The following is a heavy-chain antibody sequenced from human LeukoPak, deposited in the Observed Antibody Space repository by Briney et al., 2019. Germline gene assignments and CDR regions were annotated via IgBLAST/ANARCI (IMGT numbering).Heavy chain of an antibody. Sequence: AGESLKISCKGSGYSFTSYWIGWVRQMPGKGLEWMGIIYPGDSDTRYSPSFQGQVTISADKSISTAYLQWSSLKASDTAMYYCARQEIYYGSGSYSFDYWGQGTLVTVSS. CDR3: ARQEIYYGSGSYSFDY. V-gene: IGHV5-51*01. D-gene: IGHD3-10*01. J-gene: IGHJ4*02. CDR2: IYPGDSDT. CDR1: GYSFTSYW.